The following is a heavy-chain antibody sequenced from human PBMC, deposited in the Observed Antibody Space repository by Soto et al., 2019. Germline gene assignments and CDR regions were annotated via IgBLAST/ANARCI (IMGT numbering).Heavy chain of an antibody. J-gene: IGHJ4*02. V-gene: IGHV3-48*02. CDR3: AREDILGTRSFDY. Sequence: EVLLVESGGGVVQPGGSLRLSCAASGFSFSMYSMNWVRQAPGKGLEWVSYISSNSATIYDTDSGRGRFTISRDNAKNSLYLQMNSLRDEDTAVYYCAREDILGTRSFDYWGQGTLVTVSS. D-gene: IGHD1-26*01. CDR2: ISSNSATI. CDR1: GFSFSMYS.